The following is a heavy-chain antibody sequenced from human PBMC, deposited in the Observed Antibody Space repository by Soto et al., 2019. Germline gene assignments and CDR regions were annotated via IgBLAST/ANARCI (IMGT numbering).Heavy chain of an antibody. CDR3: ARERCFYYYGMDV. D-gene: IGHD4-17*01. CDR1: GGSFSGYY. V-gene: IGHV4-34*01. J-gene: IGHJ6*02. CDR2: INHSGST. Sequence: SETLSLTCAVYGGSFSGYYWSWIRQPPGKGLEWIGEINHSGSTNYNPSLKSRVTISVDTSKNQFSLKLSSVTAADTAVYYCARERCFYYYGMDVWGQGTTVTVSS.